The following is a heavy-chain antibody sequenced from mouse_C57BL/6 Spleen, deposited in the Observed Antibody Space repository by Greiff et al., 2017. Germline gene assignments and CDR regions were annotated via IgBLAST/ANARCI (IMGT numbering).Heavy chain of an antibody. V-gene: IGHV14-3*01. CDR1: GFNIKNTY. D-gene: IGHD1-1*01. J-gene: IGHJ2*01. Sequence: VQLKESVAELVRPGASVKLSCTASGFNIKNTYMHWVKQRPEQGLEWIGRIDPANGNTKYAPKFQGKATITADTSSNTAYLQLSSLTSEDTAIYYCVRGYYYYGRDYFDYWGQGTTLTVSS. CDR2: IDPANGNT. CDR3: VRGYYYYGRDYFDY.